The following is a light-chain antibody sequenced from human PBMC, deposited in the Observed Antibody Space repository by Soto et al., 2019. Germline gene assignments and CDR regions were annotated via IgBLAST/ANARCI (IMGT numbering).Light chain of an antibody. V-gene: IGLV2-11*01. CDR3: CSYAGSHTFV. Sequence: QSVLTQPRSVSGSPGQSVTISCTGSSRNVGGYNYVSWYQQHPGKAPKFMIYDVSKRPSGVPDRFSGSKSGNTASLTISGLQAEDEADYYCCSYAGSHTFVFGTGTKVTVL. CDR1: SRNVGGYNY. J-gene: IGLJ1*01. CDR2: DVS.